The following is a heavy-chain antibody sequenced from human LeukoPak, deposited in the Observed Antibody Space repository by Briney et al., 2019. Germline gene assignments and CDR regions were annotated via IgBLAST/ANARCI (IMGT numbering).Heavy chain of an antibody. Sequence: PVRSLRLSCAASGFIFDDYGMHWVRQAPGKGLEWVSGISWNSGSKEYADSVKGRFTISRDNAKNSLYLQMNSLRVEDMALYFCARDSTAAPISYMDVWGKGTTVAVSS. CDR2: ISWNSGSK. V-gene: IGHV3-9*03. CDR3: ARDSTAAPISYMDV. J-gene: IGHJ6*03. CDR1: GFIFDDYG. D-gene: IGHD6-6*01.